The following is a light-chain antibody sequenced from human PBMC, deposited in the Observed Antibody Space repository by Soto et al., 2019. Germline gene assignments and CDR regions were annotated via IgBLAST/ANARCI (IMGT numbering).Light chain of an antibody. CDR2: DAS. J-gene: IGKJ1*01. CDR1: RSVGTY. V-gene: IGKV3-11*01. Sequence: ETVLTQSPDTLSLSPGERATLSCRASRSVGTYLAWYQQRPGQAPRLLIYDASNRAAGIPARFSGSGSGTEFPLTISSLEPEDAAVYYCQQCTNWPSFGQGTKVEIK. CDR3: QQCTNWPS.